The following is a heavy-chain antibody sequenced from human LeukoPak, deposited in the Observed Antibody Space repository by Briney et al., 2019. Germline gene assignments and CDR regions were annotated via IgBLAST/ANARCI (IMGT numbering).Heavy chain of an antibody. CDR3: ARDGFGTGSN. Sequence: GGSLRLSCAASGLTFSNYWMDWVRQAPGKGLEWVANIKQDGSEKNYVDSVKGRFIISRDNAKSSLYLQMNTLRADDTAVYYCARDGFGTGSNWGQGTLVTVSS. J-gene: IGHJ4*02. CDR2: IKQDGSEK. CDR1: GLTFSNYW. D-gene: IGHD3-16*01. V-gene: IGHV3-7*03.